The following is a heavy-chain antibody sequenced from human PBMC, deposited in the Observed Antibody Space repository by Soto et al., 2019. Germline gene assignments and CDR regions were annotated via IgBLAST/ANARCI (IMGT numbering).Heavy chain of an antibody. CDR3: ACYDYVWGSYRYTSDAFDI. V-gene: IGHV1-8*01. D-gene: IGHD3-16*02. CDR1: GYTFTSYD. Sequence: ASVKVSCKASGYTFTSYDINWVRQATGQGLEWMGWMNPNSGNTGYAQKFQGRVTMTRNTSISTAYMELSSLRSEDTAVYYCACYDYVWGSYRYTSDAFDIWGQGTMVTVSS. J-gene: IGHJ3*02. CDR2: MNPNSGNT.